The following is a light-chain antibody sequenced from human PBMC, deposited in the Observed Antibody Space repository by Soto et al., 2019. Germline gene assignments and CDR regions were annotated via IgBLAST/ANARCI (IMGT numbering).Light chain of an antibody. V-gene: IGKV3-20*01. CDR1: QSVSSY. CDR2: DAS. J-gene: IGKJ4*01. CDR3: QQFSSYPLT. Sequence: IVRTESPATLSVSRGERATLSCRASQSVSSYLAWYQQKPGQAPRLLIYDASSRATGIPDRFSGGGSGTDFTLTISRLEPEDFAVYYCQQFSSYPLTFAGGTKV.